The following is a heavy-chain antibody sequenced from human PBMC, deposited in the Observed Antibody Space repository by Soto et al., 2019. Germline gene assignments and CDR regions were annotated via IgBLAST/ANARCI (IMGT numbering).Heavy chain of an antibody. J-gene: IGHJ6*02. Sequence: SVKVSCNASGGTFSSYAISWVRQAPGQGLEWMGGIIPIFGTANYAQKFQGRVTITADESTSTAYMELSSLRSEDTAVYYCARGAFTMIPKPYYGMDVWGQGTTVTVSS. CDR3: ARGAFTMIPKPYYGMDV. CDR2: IIPIFGTA. CDR1: GGTFSSYA. V-gene: IGHV1-69*13. D-gene: IGHD3-22*01.